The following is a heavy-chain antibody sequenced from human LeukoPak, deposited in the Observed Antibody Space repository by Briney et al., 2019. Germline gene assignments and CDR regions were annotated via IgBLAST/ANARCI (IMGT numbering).Heavy chain of an antibody. CDR1: GGTFSSYA. V-gene: IGHV1-69*05. J-gene: IGHJ4*02. Sequence: SVKVSCKASGGTFSSYAISWVRQAPGQGLEWMGGIIPIFGTANYAQKFQGRVTITTDESTSTAYMELSSLRSEDTAVYYCARGSWDSPDYYDSSGYRLDYWGQGTLVTVSS. CDR2: IIPIFGTA. D-gene: IGHD3-22*01. CDR3: ARGSWDSPDYYDSSGYRLDY.